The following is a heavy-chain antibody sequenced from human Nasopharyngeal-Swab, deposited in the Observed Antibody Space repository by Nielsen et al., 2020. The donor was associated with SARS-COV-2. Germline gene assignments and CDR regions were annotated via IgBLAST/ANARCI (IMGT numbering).Heavy chain of an antibody. CDR1: GFTFDDYA. J-gene: IGHJ4*02. V-gene: IGHV3-9*01. Sequence: SLKISCAASGFTFDDYAMHWVRQAPGKGLEWVSGISWNSGSIGYADSAKGRFTISRDNAKNSLYLQMNSLRAEDTAVYYCARPRGYSYGYPPDYWGQGTLVTVSS. CDR2: ISWNSGSI. CDR3: ARPRGYSYGYPPDY. D-gene: IGHD5-18*01.